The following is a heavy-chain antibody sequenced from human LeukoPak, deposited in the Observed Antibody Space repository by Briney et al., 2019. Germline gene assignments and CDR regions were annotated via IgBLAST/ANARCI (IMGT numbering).Heavy chain of an antibody. CDR2: INDSGST. Sequence: PSETLSLTCAAFGGSFSSYNWNWLRQSPRTGLEWIGEINDSGSTKYNPSLRSRVTISLDTSKNQFSLKLTSVTAADSAVFYCARGVYTEMSTIMGHFDCWGRGTLVTVSS. D-gene: IGHD5-24*01. V-gene: IGHV4-34*01. CDR3: ARGVYTEMSTIMGHFDC. J-gene: IGHJ4*02. CDR1: GGSFSSYN.